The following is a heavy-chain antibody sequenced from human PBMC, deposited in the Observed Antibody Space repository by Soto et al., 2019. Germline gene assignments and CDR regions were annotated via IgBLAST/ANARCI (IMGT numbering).Heavy chain of an antibody. V-gene: IGHV1-58*01. Sequence: SVKVSCKASGFTFTSSAVQWVRQARGQRLEWIGWIVVGSGNTNYAQKFQERVTITRDMSTSTAYMELSSLRSEDTAVYYCAADPGFWSVYYIIRVPSYGMDVWGQGTTVTVSS. CDR2: IVVGSGNT. CDR1: GFTFTSSA. J-gene: IGHJ6*02. CDR3: AADPGFWSVYYIIRVPSYGMDV. D-gene: IGHD3-3*01.